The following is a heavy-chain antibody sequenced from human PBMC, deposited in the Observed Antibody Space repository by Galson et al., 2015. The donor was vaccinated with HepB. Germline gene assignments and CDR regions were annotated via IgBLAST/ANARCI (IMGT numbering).Heavy chain of an antibody. V-gene: IGHV3-15*01. CDR3: ARTFYFDY. J-gene: IGHJ4*02. D-gene: IGHD3-16*01. CDR2: IRTQSEGRT. CDR1: GYTFNSAW. Sequence: SLRLSCAGSGYTFNSAWMNWVRQAPGKGLEWVARIRTQSEGRTAYATPVKGRFTISRDNSENTVYLQMHSLRVEDAAVYYCARTFYFDYWGQGTLVTVSS.